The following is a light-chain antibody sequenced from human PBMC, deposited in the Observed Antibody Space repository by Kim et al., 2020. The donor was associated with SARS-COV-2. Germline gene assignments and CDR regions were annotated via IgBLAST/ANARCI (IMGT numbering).Light chain of an antibody. J-gene: IGKJ2*01. CDR1: QSVSNN. V-gene: IGKV3-15*01. CDR3: HQYNDWPPGDT. CDR2: GAS. Sequence: SPGARATLSCRASQSVSNNLAWYQHKPGQPPRLLIYGASTRATGVPARFSGSGSGTDFTLTVSSLQSEDFAVYYCHQYNDWPPGDTFGQGTKLEI.